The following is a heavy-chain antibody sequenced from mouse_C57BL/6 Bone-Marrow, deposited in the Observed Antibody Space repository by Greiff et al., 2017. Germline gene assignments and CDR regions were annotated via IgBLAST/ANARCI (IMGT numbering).Heavy chain of an antibody. CDR2: IDPSDSYT. J-gene: IGHJ3*01. CDR3: AREGAYDGYYVWFAY. V-gene: IGHV1-69*01. D-gene: IGHD2-3*01. CDR1: GYTFTSYW. Sequence: QVQLQQPGAELVMPGASVKLSCKASGYTFTSYWMHWVKQRPGQGLEWIGDIDPSDSYTNYNQKFKGKSTLTVDTSSSTAYMQLSSLTSEDSAVYYCAREGAYDGYYVWFAYWGQGTLVTVSA.